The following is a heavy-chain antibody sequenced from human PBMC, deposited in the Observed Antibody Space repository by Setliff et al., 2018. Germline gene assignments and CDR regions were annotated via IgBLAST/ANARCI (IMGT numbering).Heavy chain of an antibody. D-gene: IGHD2-15*01. CDR3: AGLACSGGSCYLSSSDY. Sequence: GGSLRLSCAASGFNFSSYAFNWVRQDPGKGLEGVSSISSRSTYIYYADSLKGRFTISRDNTKNSLYLQMNSLRAEDTAVYYCAGLACSGGSCYLSSSDYWGQGTLVTVSS. V-gene: IGHV3-21*01. J-gene: IGHJ4*02. CDR2: ISSRSTYI. CDR1: GFNFSSYA.